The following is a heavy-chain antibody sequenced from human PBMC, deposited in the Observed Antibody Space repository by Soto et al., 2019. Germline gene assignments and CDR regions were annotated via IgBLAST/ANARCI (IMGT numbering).Heavy chain of an antibody. CDR1: GYTFTSYG. J-gene: IGHJ4*02. D-gene: IGHD2-15*01. Sequence: ALVMVSCMASGYTFTSYGSHWVREAPGQRLEWMGWINAGNGNTKYSQKFQGRVTMTEDTSTDTAYMELSSLRSEDTAVYYCAGCSGGSCYDFDYWGQGTLVTVAS. CDR3: AGCSGGSCYDFDY. V-gene: IGHV1-3*01. CDR2: INAGNGNT.